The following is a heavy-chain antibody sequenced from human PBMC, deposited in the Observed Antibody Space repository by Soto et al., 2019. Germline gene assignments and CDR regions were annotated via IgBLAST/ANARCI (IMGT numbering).Heavy chain of an antibody. D-gene: IGHD2-2*01. Sequence: GESLKISCKGSGYTFTTYWINWVRQMPGKGLEWMGRIDPSGSYTKYSPSFQGHVITSADKSIGTAYLHWSSLKASDTAIYYCARSFDSSSTYGMDVWGQGTTVTVSS. CDR1: GYTFTTYW. V-gene: IGHV5-10-1*01. CDR2: IDPSGSYT. J-gene: IGHJ6*02. CDR3: ARSFDSSSTYGMDV.